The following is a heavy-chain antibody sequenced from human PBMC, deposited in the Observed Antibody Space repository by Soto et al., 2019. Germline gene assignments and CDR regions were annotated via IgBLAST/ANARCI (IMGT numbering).Heavy chain of an antibody. J-gene: IGHJ6*02. V-gene: IGHV4-59*01. CDR1: GGSIISYY. CDR2: IYYSGST. Sequence: LSLTCTVSGGSIISYYWSWIRQPPGKGLEWIGYIYYSGSTNYNPSLKSRVTISVDTSKNQFSLKLSSVTAADTAVYYCARDCGRFLECYGMDVWGQGTTVTVSS. CDR3: ARDCGRFLECYGMDV. D-gene: IGHD3-3*01.